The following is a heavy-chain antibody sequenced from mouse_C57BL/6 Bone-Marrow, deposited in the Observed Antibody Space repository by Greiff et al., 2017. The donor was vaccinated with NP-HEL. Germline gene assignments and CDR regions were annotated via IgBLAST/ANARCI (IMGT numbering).Heavy chain of an antibody. J-gene: IGHJ1*03. Sequence: DVQLQESGGGLVQPGGSLSLSCAASGFTFTDYYMSWVRQPPGKALEWLGFIRNKANGYTTEYSASVKGRFTISRDNSQSILYLQMNALRAEDSATYYCARYLSRGYFDVWGTGTTVTVSS. V-gene: IGHV7-3*01. D-gene: IGHD1-1*01. CDR3: ARYLSRGYFDV. CDR2: IRNKANGYTT. CDR1: GFTFTDYY.